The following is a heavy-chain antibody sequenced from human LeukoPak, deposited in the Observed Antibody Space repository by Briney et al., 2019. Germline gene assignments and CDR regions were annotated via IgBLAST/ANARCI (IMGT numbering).Heavy chain of an antibody. CDR1: GFTFSNAW. Sequence: SGGTLRLSCAACGFTFSNAWMSWVRQATGKGQEWVGRIKSKTDGGTTDYAAPVKGRFTISRDDSKRTLYLQMYSLKTEDTAWYYCTTDAPTPPAGGGLDYVSWFDPWGQGTLVTVSS. D-gene: IGHD6-13*01. CDR3: TTDAPTPPAGGGLDYVSWFDP. CDR2: IKSKTDGGTT. V-gene: IGHV3-15*01. J-gene: IGHJ5*02.